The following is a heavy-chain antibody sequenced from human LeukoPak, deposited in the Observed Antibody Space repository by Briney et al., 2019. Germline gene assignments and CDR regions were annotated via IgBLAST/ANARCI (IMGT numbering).Heavy chain of an antibody. CDR2: SYNTGST. D-gene: IGHD3-9*01. Sequence: SETLSLTCTVPVCSIRSRRYSWSWIRQPAGKGMEWNGRSYNTGSTNYHASLKSRVTITVDTSKNQFSLKLSSVTAADTAVYYCAREGIPDILTGYASDYGGQGTLVSVSS. J-gene: IGHJ4*02. CDR3: AREGIPDILTGYASDY. CDR1: VCSIRSRRYS. V-gene: IGHV4-61*02.